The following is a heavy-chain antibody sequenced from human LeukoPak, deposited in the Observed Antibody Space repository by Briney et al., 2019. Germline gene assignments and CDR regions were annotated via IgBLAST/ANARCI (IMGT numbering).Heavy chain of an antibody. Sequence: SETLSLTCTVSGDSIGSYFWSWNRQSPGKGLGWIGHIYHSGSTNYNPSLKSRVSISVDTSKNQFSLKLTSVTSADTAVYYCARDGPAYTSRWYDYYYGLDVWGQGTTVTVSS. CDR2: IYHSGST. CDR1: GDSIGSYF. J-gene: IGHJ6*02. CDR3: ARDGPAYTSRWYDYYYGLDV. D-gene: IGHD2-2*01. V-gene: IGHV4-59*01.